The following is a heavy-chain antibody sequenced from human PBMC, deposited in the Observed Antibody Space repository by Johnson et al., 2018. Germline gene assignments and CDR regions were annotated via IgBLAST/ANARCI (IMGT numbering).Heavy chain of an antibody. V-gene: IGHV3-30-3*01. CDR3: AREFEWLIGGGYFQH. CDR2: ISYDGSNK. J-gene: IGHJ1*01. CDR1: GFTFSSYA. Sequence: VQLVESGGGVVQPGRSLRLSCAASGFTFSSYAMHWVRQAPGKGLEWVAVISYDGSNKYYADSVKGRFTISRDNSKNTLYLQMNSLRAEDTGVYYCAREFEWLIGGGYFQHWGQGTLVTVSS. D-gene: IGHD3-3*01.